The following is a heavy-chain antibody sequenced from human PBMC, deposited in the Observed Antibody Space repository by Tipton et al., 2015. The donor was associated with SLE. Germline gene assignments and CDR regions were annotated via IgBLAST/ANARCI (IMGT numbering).Heavy chain of an antibody. J-gene: IGHJ4*02. V-gene: IGHV4-34*01. Sequence: TLSLTCTVSGGSISSYYWSWIRQPPGKGLEWIGEINHSGSTNYNPSLKSRVTISVDTSKNQFSLKLSSVTAADTAVYYCARGRRSSSWSDYWGQGTLVTVSS. D-gene: IGHD6-13*01. CDR3: ARGRRSSSWSDY. CDR1: GGSISSYY. CDR2: INHSGST.